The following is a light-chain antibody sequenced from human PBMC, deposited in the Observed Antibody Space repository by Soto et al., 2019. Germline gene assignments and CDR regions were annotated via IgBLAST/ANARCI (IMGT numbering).Light chain of an antibody. J-gene: IGKJ3*01. CDR3: QQYNNWPPFT. V-gene: IGKV3-15*01. CDR2: GAS. Sequence: EIVMTQSPATLSVSPGERATLSCRVSQSVSGNLAWYQQKPGQAPRLLIYGASTRATGIPARFSGSGSGTEFTLTISSLQSEDFAVYYCQQYNNWPPFTFGPGTKVDIK. CDR1: QSVSGN.